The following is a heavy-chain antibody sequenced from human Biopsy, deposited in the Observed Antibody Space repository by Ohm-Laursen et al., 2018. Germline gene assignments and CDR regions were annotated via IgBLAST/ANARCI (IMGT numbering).Heavy chain of an antibody. J-gene: IGHJ4*02. V-gene: IGHV4-59*01. Sequence: GTLSLTCPVSRDSISNYYWTWIRQPPGKGLEWIGYFRFEDRTSYNSSLKSRVTISADTSKNQFSLRLSSVTAADTAVYYCALGGGSYVNFDYWGQGTLVTVSS. CDR3: ALGGGSYVNFDY. D-gene: IGHD1-26*01. CDR1: RDSISNYY. CDR2: FRFEDRT.